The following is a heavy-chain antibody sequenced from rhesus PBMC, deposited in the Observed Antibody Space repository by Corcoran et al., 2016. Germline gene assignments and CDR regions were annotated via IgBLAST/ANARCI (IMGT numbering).Heavy chain of an antibody. V-gene: IGHV4S14*01. J-gene: IGHJ4*01. CDR1: GGSISGYYY. CDR2: IYGSGRGN. Sequence: QVQLQESGPGLVKPSETLSLSCAVSGGSISGYYYWSWIRHPPGKGLEWIGSIYGSGRGNYLNPSLQSRVTLSGDTSKKQFSLKVSSVTAADTAVYYCASVNTVTDGDYWGQGVLVTVSS. D-gene: IGHD4-23*01. CDR3: ASVNTVTDGDY.